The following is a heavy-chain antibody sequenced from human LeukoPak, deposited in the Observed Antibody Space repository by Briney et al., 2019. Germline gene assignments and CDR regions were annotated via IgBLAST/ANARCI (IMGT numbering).Heavy chain of an antibody. Sequence: PGGSLRLSCTASGFTFSDFHMSWIRQAPGKGLEWVSSISSSSSYIYYADSVKGRFTISRDNAKNSLYLQMNSLRAEDTAVYYCASSNDYGDYVPDYWGQGTLVTVSS. D-gene: IGHD4-17*01. CDR2: ISSSSSYI. CDR3: ASSNDYGDYVPDY. V-gene: IGHV3-21*01. J-gene: IGHJ4*02. CDR1: GFTFSDFH.